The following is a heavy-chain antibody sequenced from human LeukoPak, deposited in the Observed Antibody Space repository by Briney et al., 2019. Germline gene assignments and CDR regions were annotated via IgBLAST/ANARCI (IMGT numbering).Heavy chain of an antibody. V-gene: IGHV4-59*01. CDR3: ARVPVYYGMDV. J-gene: IGHJ6*02. Sequence: PLETLSLTCTVSGASISSFYWSWIRQPPGKGLEFIGYVYYTGSTNYTPSLESRVTISLDTSKNEFSLKMSSVTAADTAVYYCARVPVYYGMDVWGQGTTVTVSS. CDR2: VYYTGST. CDR1: GASISSFY.